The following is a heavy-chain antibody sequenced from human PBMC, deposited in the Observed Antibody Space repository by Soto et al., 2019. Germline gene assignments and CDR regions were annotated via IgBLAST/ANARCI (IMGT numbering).Heavy chain of an antibody. CDR1: GGTFSSYA. CDR3: ARDTEDTAIYTTTALPHGMDV. CDR2: IIPIFGTA. J-gene: IGHJ6*02. Sequence: SVKVSCKASGGTFSSYAISWVRQAPGQGLEWMGGIIPIFGTANYAQKFQGRVTITADKSTSTAYMELSSLRSEDTAVYYCARDTEDTAIYTTTALPHGMDVWGRGTTVTVS. V-gene: IGHV1-69*06. D-gene: IGHD5-18*01.